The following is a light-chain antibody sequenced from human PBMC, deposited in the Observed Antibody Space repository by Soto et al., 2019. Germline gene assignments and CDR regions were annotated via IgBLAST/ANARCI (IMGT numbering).Light chain of an antibody. V-gene: IGKV1-39*01. CDR3: QHTFSNPWT. CDR1: QSISNS. Sequence: DIQITQSPSTLSASVGDRVNITCRASQSISNSLNLYQPTPGKVPELLIYGASNLQRGVPSRFTGSGSGADFALTIRSLQPEDIATYYCQHTFSNPWTFGQGTKVDIK. J-gene: IGKJ1*01. CDR2: GAS.